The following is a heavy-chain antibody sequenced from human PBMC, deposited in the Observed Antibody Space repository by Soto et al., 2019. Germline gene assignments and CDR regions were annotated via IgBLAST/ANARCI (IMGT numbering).Heavy chain of an antibody. Sequence: GSLRLSCAASGFTFGSYAMSWVRQAPGKGLEWFSSISNTSGYIYYADSVKDRFTISRDNAKNSLYLQMNSLRGEDTAVYYCARGLDCSSDSCYQSENWFDPWGQGTLVTVSS. CDR3: ARGLDCSSDSCYQSENWFDP. J-gene: IGHJ5*02. V-gene: IGHV3-21*01. D-gene: IGHD2-2*01. CDR1: GFTFGSYA. CDR2: ISNTSGYI.